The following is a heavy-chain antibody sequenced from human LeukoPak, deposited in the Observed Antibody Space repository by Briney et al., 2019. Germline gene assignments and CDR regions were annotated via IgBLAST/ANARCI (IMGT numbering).Heavy chain of an antibody. V-gene: IGHV3-74*01. J-gene: IGHJ6*02. CDR3: ARDSNYGMDV. CDR2: INRDGSST. D-gene: IGHD4-11*01. CDR1: GFTFSSYW. Sequence: GGSLRLSCAASGFTFSSYWMHWVRQAAGKGLVWVSHINRDGSSTSHADSVKGRFTISRDIAKNTLYLQMNSLRAEDTAVYYCARDSNYGMDVWGQGTTVTVSS.